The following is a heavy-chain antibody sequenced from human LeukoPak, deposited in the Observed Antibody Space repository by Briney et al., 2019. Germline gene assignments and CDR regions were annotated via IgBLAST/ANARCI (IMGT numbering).Heavy chain of an antibody. Sequence: SETLSLTCTVSGGSISSYYWIWIRQPPGKGLEWMGYIYYSGSTNYNPSLKSRVTISVDTSKNQFSLKLSSVTAADTAVYYCERGNMYGQTGYYMEVWGKGTTVSISS. J-gene: IGHJ6*03. CDR2: IYYSGST. CDR3: ERGNMYGQTGYYMEV. D-gene: IGHD2-8*01. V-gene: IGHV4-59*01. CDR1: GGSISSYY.